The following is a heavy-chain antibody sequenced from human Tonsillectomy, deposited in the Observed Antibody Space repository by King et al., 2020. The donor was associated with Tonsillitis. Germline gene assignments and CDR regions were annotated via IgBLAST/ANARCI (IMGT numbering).Heavy chain of an antibody. Sequence: VQLQESGPGLVKPSETLSLTCTVSGGSISSYYWSWIRQPPGKGLEWIGYIYYSGSTNYNPSLKSRITISVDTSKNQFSLRLSSVTAADTAVYYCARRKIDSDILTAHYSGSYSYYYFDVWVKGTTVTVSS. CDR1: GGSISSYY. CDR3: ARRKIDSDILTAHYSGSYSYYYFDV. V-gene: IGHV4-59*08. D-gene: IGHD3-9*01. CDR2: IYYSGST. J-gene: IGHJ6*03.